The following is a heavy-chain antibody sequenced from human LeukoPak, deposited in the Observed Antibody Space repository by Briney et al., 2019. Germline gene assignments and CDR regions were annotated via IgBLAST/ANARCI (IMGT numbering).Heavy chain of an antibody. J-gene: IGHJ4*02. Sequence: SETLSLTCTDSGGSISSYYWSWIRQPAGKGLEWIGRIYTSGSTNYNPSLKSRVTMSVDTSKNQFSLKLSSVTAADTAVYYCARLRPYSSSWYGTFDYWGQGTLVTVSS. D-gene: IGHD6-13*01. V-gene: IGHV4-4*07. CDR2: IYTSGST. CDR1: GGSISSYY. CDR3: ARLRPYSSSWYGTFDY.